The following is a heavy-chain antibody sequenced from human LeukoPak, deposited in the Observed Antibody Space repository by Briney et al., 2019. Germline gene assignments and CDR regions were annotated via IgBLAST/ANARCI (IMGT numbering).Heavy chain of an antibody. CDR2: ISGSGGST. CDR1: GFTFSSYA. D-gene: IGHD3-10*01. Sequence: GGSLRLSCAASGFTFSSYAMSWVRQAPGKGLEWVSAISGSGGSTYYADSVKGRFTISRDNSKNTLYLQMNSLRAEDTAVYYCAKDGYYGSGSYGWFDPWGQGTLVTVSS. J-gene: IGHJ5*02. V-gene: IGHV3-23*01. CDR3: AKDGYYGSGSYGWFDP.